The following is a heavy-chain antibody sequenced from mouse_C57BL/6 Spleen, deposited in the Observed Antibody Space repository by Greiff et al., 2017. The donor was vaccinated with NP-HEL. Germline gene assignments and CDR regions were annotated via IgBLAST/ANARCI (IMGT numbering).Heavy chain of an antibody. V-gene: IGHV5-6*01. J-gene: IGHJ3*01. CDR3: ARHETERWFAY. CDR1: GFTFSSYG. CDR2: ISSGGSYT. Sequence: EVQVVESGGDLVKPGGSLKLSCAASGFTFSSYGMSWVRQTPDKRLEWVATISSGGSYTYYPDSVKGRFTISRDNAKNTLYLQMSSLKSEDTAMYYCARHETERWFAYWGQGTLVTVSA.